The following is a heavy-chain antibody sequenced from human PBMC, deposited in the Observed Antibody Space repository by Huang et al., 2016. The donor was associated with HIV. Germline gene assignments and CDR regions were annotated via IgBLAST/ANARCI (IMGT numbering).Heavy chain of an antibody. CDR2: IYNGDET. CDR3: ARDLRGHANPTYYYYGMDV. CDR1: GFTVSTHD. J-gene: IGHJ6*02. D-gene: IGHD2-21*01. Sequence: VQLVESGGGLIQPGGSLRLSCAASGFTVSTHDMRWVRQAQGKGLEWVSMIYNGDETDYEDAVKGRFTISRDNSKNTLYLQMNSLRAEDTAVYYCARDLRGHANPTYYYYGMDVWGQGTTVTVSS. V-gene: IGHV3-53*01.